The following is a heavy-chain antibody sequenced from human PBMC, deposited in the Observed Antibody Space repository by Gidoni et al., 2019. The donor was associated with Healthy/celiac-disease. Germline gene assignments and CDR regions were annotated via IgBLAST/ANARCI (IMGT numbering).Heavy chain of an antibody. CDR1: GGTFSSYT. CDR3: ARGLVGATNRDY. Sequence: QVQLVQSGAEVKKPGSSVKVSCKDSGGTFSSYTISWVRQAPGQGLEWMGRIIPILGIANYAQKFQGRVTITADKSTSTAYMELSSLRSEDTAVYYCARGLVGATNRDYWGQGTLVTVSS. V-gene: IGHV1-69*02. D-gene: IGHD1-26*01. CDR2: IIPILGIA. J-gene: IGHJ4*02.